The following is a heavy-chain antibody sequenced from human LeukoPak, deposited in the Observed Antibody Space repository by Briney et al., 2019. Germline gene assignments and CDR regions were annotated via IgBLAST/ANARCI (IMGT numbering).Heavy chain of an antibody. V-gene: IGHV3-21*04. J-gene: IGHJ4*02. Sequence: GGSLRLSCAASGFTFSSYSMNWVRQAPGKGLEWVSSISSSSSYIYYADSVKGRFTISRDNAKNSLYLQMNSLRAEDTAVYYCAKDSDFWSGYGPRFDYWGQGTLVTVSS. D-gene: IGHD3-3*01. CDR2: ISSSSSYI. CDR1: GFTFSSYS. CDR3: AKDSDFWSGYGPRFDY.